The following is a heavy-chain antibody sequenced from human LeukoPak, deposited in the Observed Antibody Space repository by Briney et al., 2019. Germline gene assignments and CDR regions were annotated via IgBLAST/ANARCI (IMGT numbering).Heavy chain of an antibody. D-gene: IGHD2/OR15-2a*01. Sequence: PGGSLRLSCVVPGFTFSSYWMTWVRQAPGKGLEWVANIKQDGSEKYYVDSVKGRFTISRDNAKNSLYLQMNSLRAEDTAVYYCARGPTRANSSDFWGQGALVTVSS. V-gene: IGHV3-7*04. CDR1: GFTFSSYW. CDR3: ARGPTRANSSDF. CDR2: IKQDGSEK. J-gene: IGHJ4*02.